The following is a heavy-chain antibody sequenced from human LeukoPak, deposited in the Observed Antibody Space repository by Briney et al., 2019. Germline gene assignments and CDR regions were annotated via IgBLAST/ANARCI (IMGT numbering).Heavy chain of an antibody. V-gene: IGHV3-23*05. CDR1: GFSFSAHA. CDR2: IFNSGSNT. CDR3: TRELAAEY. D-gene: IGHD1-1*01. Sequence: GGSLRLSCAASGFSFSAHAMSWVRQAPGKGLEWISGIFNSGSNTFYANSVEGRFTIFRDNSQNTLYLQMKSLRVGDTAVYYCTRELAAEYWGQGALVTVSS. J-gene: IGHJ4*02.